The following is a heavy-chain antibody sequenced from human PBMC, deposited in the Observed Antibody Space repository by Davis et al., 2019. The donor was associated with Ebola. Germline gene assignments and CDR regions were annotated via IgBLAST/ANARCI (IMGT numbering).Heavy chain of an antibody. J-gene: IGHJ5*02. V-gene: IGHV4-31*11. CDR2: IYYSGST. Sequence: PSETLSLTCAVSGGSISSGGYSWSWIRQHPGKGLEWIGYIYYSGSTYYNPSLKSRVTISVDTSKNQFSLKLSSVTAADTAVYYCARVASDFWSGYYPNWFDPWGQGTLVTVSS. CDR1: GGSISSGGYS. D-gene: IGHD3-3*01. CDR3: ARVASDFWSGYYPNWFDP.